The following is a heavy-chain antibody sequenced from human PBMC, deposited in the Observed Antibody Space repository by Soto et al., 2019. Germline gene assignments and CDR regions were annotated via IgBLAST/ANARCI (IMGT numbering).Heavy chain of an antibody. D-gene: IGHD2-2*01. CDR1: GFAFSSYA. Sequence: GGSLRLSCAASGFAFSSYAMSWVRQAPGKGLEWVSAISGSGGSTYYADSVKGRFTISRDNSKNTLYLQMNSLRAEDTAVYYCAKGVVPAAEAKYYYYMDVWGKGTTVTVSS. CDR2: ISGSGGST. CDR3: AKGVVPAAEAKYYYYMDV. J-gene: IGHJ6*03. V-gene: IGHV3-23*01.